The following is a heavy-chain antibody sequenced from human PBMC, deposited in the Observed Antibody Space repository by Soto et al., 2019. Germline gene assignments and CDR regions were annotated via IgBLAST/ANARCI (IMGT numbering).Heavy chain of an antibody. D-gene: IGHD3-22*01. CDR2: IYSLGNT. CDR3: ARQIFVSSGFYHPY. J-gene: IGHJ4*02. CDR1: GGSISSSSYY. Sequence: QLQLQESGPGLVKPSETLSLTCTVSGGSISSSSYYWGWIRQPPGQGLEWLGAIYSLGNTYYNPSLKSRGTIPVDKSKSPLVLKPRSLSPPDTAGYFRARQIFVSSGFYHPYWGQGTLVTVSS. V-gene: IGHV4-39*01.